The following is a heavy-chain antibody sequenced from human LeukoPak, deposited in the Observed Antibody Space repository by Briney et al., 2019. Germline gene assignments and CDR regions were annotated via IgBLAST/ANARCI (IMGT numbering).Heavy chain of an antibody. CDR1: GVSISSVGYY. J-gene: IGHJ4*02. Sequence: SQTLSLTCTVSGVSISSVGYYWRWIRQYPGKGLEWIGYISYSGNTYYNPSLKSRVSISVDTSKTQFSLNLSSVTAADTALYYCARGATYDILTGYPSPDYWGQGTLVTVSS. CDR3: ARGATYDILTGYPSPDY. CDR2: ISYSGNT. V-gene: IGHV4-31*03. D-gene: IGHD3-9*01.